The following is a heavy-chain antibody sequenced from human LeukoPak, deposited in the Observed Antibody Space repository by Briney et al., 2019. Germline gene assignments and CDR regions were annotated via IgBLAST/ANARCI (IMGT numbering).Heavy chain of an antibody. V-gene: IGHV4-34*01. CDR2: INHSGYT. CDR1: GESSLSNYY. CDR3: SRQVVGNDY. Sequence: SETLSLTCAVYGESSLSNYYWSWIRQTPGGALEWIGEINHSGYTNYSPSLKSRVTLSIDTSKNQFSLRLNSVTAADTAVYYCSRQVVGNDYWGQGTLVTVSS. D-gene: IGHD3-22*01. J-gene: IGHJ4*02.